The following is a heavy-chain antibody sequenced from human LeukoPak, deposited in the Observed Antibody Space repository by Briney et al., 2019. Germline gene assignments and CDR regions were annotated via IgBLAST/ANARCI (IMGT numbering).Heavy chain of an antibody. CDR1: EFTFSSYG. V-gene: IGHV3-30*18. CDR3: AKDRGGAFDI. D-gene: IGHD4-23*01. Sequence: GGSLRLSCAASEFTFSSYGMHWVRQAPGKGLEWVAVISYDGSNKYYADSVKGRFTISRDNSKNTLYLQMNSLRAEDTAVYYCAKDRGGAFDIWGQGTMVTVSS. J-gene: IGHJ3*02. CDR2: ISYDGSNK.